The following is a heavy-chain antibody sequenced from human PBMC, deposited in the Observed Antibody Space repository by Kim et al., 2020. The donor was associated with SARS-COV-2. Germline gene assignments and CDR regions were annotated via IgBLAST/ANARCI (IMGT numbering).Heavy chain of an antibody. Sequence: KGRFTISRDNAKSSLYLQMHSLRPEDTALYYCAKSISYYDFWVGYYTSLDSWGQGTMVTVSS. V-gene: IGHV3-9*01. J-gene: IGHJ5*01. CDR3: AKSISYYDFWVGYYTSLDS. D-gene: IGHD3-3*01.